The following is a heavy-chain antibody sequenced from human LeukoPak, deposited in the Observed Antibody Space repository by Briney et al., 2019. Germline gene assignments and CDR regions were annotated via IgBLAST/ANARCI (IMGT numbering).Heavy chain of an antibody. CDR1: GGSISSYY. V-gene: IGHV4-59*01. D-gene: IGHD5-24*01. CDR2: IYYSGST. Sequence: PSETLSLTCTVSGGSISSYYWSWIRQPPGKGLEWIGYIYYSGSTNYNPSLKSRVTISVDTSKNQFSLKLSSVTAADTAVYYCASSQFQGYYYYMDVWGKGTTVTISS. CDR3: ASSQFQGYYYYMDV. J-gene: IGHJ6*03.